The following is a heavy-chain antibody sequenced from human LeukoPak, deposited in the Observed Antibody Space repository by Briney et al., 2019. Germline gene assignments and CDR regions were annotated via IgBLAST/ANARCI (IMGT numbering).Heavy chain of an antibody. CDR3: ARQVAYYHDSSGYLYFDY. D-gene: IGHD3-22*01. CDR1: GGSISSYY. V-gene: IGHV4-59*01. CDR2: IYYSGST. Sequence: SETLSLTCTVSGGSISSYYWSWIRQPPGKGLEWIGYIYYSGSTNYNPSLKSRVTISVDTSKNQFSLKLSSVTAADTAVYYCARQVAYYHDSSGYLYFDYWGQGTLVTVSS. J-gene: IGHJ4*02.